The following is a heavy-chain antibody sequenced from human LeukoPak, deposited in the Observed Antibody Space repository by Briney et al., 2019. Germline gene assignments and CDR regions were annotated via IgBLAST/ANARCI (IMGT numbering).Heavy chain of an antibody. J-gene: IGHJ4*02. V-gene: IGHV3-21*06. CDR3: ATETNGRHYDY. CDR1: GLTFSTSG. D-gene: IGHD1-14*01. Sequence: KPGGSLRLSCTASGLTFSTSGFNWVRQAPGKGLEWVASIGPTGSDRYHADSIKGRFTISRDNASNFLYLQMNSLRAEDTAVYYCATETNGRHYDYWGQGTLLTVSS. CDR2: IGPTGSDR.